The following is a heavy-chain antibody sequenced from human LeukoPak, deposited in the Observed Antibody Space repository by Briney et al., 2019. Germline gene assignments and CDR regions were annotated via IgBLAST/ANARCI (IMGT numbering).Heavy chain of an antibody. CDR1: GFTFSSYG. CDR3: AKEEYSSSWTTPFDY. CDR2: ISGSGGST. Sequence: PGGSLRLSCAASGFTFSSYGMSWVRQAPGKGLEWVSAISGSGGSTYYADSVKGRFTISSDNSKNTLYLQMNSLRAEDTAVYYCAKEEYSSSWTTPFDYWGQGTLVTVSS. J-gene: IGHJ4*02. D-gene: IGHD6-13*01. V-gene: IGHV3-23*01.